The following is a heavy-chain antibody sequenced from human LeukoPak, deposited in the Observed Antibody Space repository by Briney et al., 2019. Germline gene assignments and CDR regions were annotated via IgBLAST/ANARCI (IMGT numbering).Heavy chain of an antibody. J-gene: IGHJ4*02. CDR2: ISGSGGST. D-gene: IGHD2-2*01. CDR1: GFTFSSYG. CDR3: AKDGTHTNSYYDY. V-gene: IGHV3-23*01. Sequence: GGSQRLSCAASGFTFSSYGMSWVRQAPGKGLDWVSGISGSGGSTYYADSVKGRFTISRDNSKNTLYLQMNNVRAEDTAVYYCAKDGTHTNSYYDYWGQGTLVTVSS.